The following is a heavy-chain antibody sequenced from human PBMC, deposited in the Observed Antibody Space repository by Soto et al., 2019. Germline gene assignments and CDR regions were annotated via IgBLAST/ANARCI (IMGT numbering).Heavy chain of an antibody. V-gene: IGHV1-18*01. Sequence: ASVKVSCKASGYTFTSYGISWVRQAPGQGLEWMGWISAYNGNTNYAQKLQGRVTMTTDTSTSTAYMELRSLRSDDTAVYYCARVVGYCSSTSCSNYYYYGMDVWGQGTTVTV. CDR2: ISAYNGNT. CDR1: GYTFTSYG. CDR3: ARVVGYCSSTSCSNYYYYGMDV. J-gene: IGHJ6*02. D-gene: IGHD2-2*01.